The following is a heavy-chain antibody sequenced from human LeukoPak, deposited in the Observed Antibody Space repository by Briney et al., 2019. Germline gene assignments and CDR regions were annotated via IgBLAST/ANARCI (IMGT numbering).Heavy chain of an antibody. CDR1: GFTFRDYY. CDR2: ISSSSSYT. Sequence: GGSLRLSCAASGFTFRDYYMGWIRQAPGKGLVWVSCISSSSSYTNYAESVKGRFTISRDNAKNSLYLQINSLRAEDTAVYYCARYYYGSGSYYPIDYWGQGTLVTVST. D-gene: IGHD3-10*01. V-gene: IGHV3-11*06. CDR3: ARYYYGSGSYYPIDY. J-gene: IGHJ4*02.